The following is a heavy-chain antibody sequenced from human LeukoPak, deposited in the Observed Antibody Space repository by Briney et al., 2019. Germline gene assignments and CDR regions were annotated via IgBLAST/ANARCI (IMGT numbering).Heavy chain of an antibody. D-gene: IGHD4-23*01. J-gene: IGHJ4*02. Sequence: GASVKVSCKASGYTFTSYDINWVRQATGQGLEWMGWINPNSGGTNYAQKFQGRVTMTRDTSISTAYMELSRLRSDDTAVYYCARFLRGGFDYWGQGTLVTVSS. V-gene: IGHV1-2*02. CDR2: INPNSGGT. CDR3: ARFLRGGFDY. CDR1: GYTFTSYD.